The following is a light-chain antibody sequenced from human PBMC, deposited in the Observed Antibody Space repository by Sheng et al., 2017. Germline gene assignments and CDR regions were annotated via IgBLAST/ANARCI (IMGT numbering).Light chain of an antibody. V-gene: IGKV1-27*01. J-gene: IGKJ4*01. CDR2: AAS. CDR1: QGISNC. CDR3: QKYDSAPLT. Sequence: DIQMTQSPSSLSASVGDRVKITCRASQGISNCLAWYQQKPGRVPKLLVYAASTLQSGVPSRFSGSESGTDFTLTISSLQPEDVATYYCQKYDSAPLTFGGGTKVEIK.